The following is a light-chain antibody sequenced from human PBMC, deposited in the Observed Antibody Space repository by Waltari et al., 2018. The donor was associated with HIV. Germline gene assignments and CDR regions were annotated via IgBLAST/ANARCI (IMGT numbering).Light chain of an antibody. V-gene: IGLV3-21*02. Sequence: SYVLTQPPSVSVAPGQTARITCGGNNIGSKSVHWYQQKPGQAPVLVVYDDSDRPSGSPGRFSGSNAGNTATPTISRVEAGDEADYYCQVWDSSSDHRVFGGGTKLTVL. CDR3: QVWDSSSDHRV. J-gene: IGLJ3*02. CDR1: NIGSKS. CDR2: DDS.